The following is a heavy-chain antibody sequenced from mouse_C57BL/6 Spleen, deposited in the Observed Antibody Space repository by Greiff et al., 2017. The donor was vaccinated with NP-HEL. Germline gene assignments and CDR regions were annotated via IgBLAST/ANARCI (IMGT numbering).Heavy chain of an antibody. Sequence: VQLQQSGAELVKPGASVKISCKASGYTFTDYYINWVKQRPGQGLEWIGKIGPGSGSTYYNEKFKGKATLTADKSSSTAYMQLSSLTSEDSAVYFCARGNYYGSSYTSYFDYWGQGTTLTVSS. V-gene: IGHV1-77*01. J-gene: IGHJ2*01. CDR1: GYTFTDYY. CDR2: IGPGSGST. D-gene: IGHD1-1*01. CDR3: ARGNYYGSSYTSYFDY.